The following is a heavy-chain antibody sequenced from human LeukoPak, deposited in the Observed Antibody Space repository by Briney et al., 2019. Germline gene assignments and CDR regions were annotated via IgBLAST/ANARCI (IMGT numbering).Heavy chain of an antibody. CDR2: IIPIFGTA. V-gene: IGHV1-69*05. D-gene: IGHD3-22*01. CDR1: GGTFSSYA. J-gene: IGHJ4*02. Sequence: GSSVKVSCEASGGTFSSYAIIWVRQAPGQGLEWMGGIIPIFGTANYAQKFQGRVTITTDESTSTAYMELSSLRSEDTAVYYCARAQWLLLAFDYWGQGTLVTVSS. CDR3: ARAQWLLLAFDY.